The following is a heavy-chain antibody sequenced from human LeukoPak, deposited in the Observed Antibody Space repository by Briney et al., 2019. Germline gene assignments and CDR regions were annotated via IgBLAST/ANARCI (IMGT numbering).Heavy chain of an antibody. J-gene: IGHJ6*03. V-gene: IGHV1-8*03. CDR2: MNPNSGNT. CDR3: ARGPHYYGSGRPYYYYYYYMDV. D-gene: IGHD3-10*01. Sequence: ASVKVSCKASGYTFTSYDINWVRQATGQGLEWTGWMNPNSGNTGYAQKFQGRVTITRNTSISTAYMELSSLRSEDTAVYYCARGPHYYGSGRPYYYYYYYMDVWGKGTTVTVSS. CDR1: GYTFTSYD.